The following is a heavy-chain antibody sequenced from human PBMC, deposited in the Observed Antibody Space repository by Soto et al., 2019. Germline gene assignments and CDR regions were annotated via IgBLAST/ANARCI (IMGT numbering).Heavy chain of an antibody. Sequence: QVQLVQSGAEVKEPGASLKVSCKASGYTFTNYPMHWVRQAPGQRLEWLGWINSGDGTTKCSPKFQGRVTIAMDTSAGTIYMELSRLTLEDTAVYYCAIGHCVGECYIYYWCQGTLFTGSS. V-gene: IGHV1-3*01. CDR2: INSGDGTT. J-gene: IGHJ4*02. CDR1: GYTFTNYP. CDR3: AIGHCVGECYIYY. D-gene: IGHD2-21*01.